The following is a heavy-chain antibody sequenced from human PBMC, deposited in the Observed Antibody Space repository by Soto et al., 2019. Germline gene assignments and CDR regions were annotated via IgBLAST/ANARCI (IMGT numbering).Heavy chain of an antibody. CDR3: ARGLYGAYGQDF. Sequence: RGSLRLSCAASGFTFSSYWIHWVRQAPGKGLVWVSRIKGDEITTNYADSVKGRFTISRDNAKNTVFLQMHSLRAEDTALYYCARGLYGAYGQDFWGQGILVTVSS. CDR1: GFTFSSYW. D-gene: IGHD4-17*01. CDR2: IKGDEITT. J-gene: IGHJ4*02. V-gene: IGHV3-74*01.